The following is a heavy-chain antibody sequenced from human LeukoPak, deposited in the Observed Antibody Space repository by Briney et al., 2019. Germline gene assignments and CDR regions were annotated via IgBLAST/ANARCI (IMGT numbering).Heavy chain of an antibody. J-gene: IGHJ6*02. Sequence: GGSLSLSWAAPGLTFISFWMSWVRQAPGKGLEWVAKIKQDGSEKYYVDSVKGRFTISRDNAKNSLYLQMNSLRAEDTAVYYCARGYSGYGANYYYGMDVWGQGTTVTVSS. D-gene: IGHD5-12*01. V-gene: IGHV3-7*01. CDR1: GLTFISFW. CDR2: IKQDGSEK. CDR3: ARGYSGYGANYYYGMDV.